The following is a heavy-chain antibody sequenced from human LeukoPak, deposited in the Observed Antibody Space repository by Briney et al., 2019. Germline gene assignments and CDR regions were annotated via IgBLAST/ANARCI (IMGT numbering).Heavy chain of an antibody. CDR1: GFTFSSYG. CDR2: IRYDGSNK. Sequence: PGGSLRLSCAASGFTFSSYGMHWVRQAPGKGLEWVSFIRYDGSNKYYADSVKGRFTISRDNSKNTLYLQMNSLRAEATAVYYCVKDYDFWTGYYSPTRGYFDYWGQGTQVTVSS. V-gene: IGHV3-30*02. J-gene: IGHJ4*02. D-gene: IGHD3-3*01. CDR3: VKDYDFWTGYYSPTRGYFDY.